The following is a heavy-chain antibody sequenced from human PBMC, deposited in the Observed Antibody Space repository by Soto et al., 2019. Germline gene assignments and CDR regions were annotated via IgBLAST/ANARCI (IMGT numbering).Heavy chain of an antibody. CDR2: IYTSGST. D-gene: IGHD1-7*01. J-gene: IGHJ4*02. V-gene: IGHV4-4*07. CDR1: VGSISSYY. CDR3: ARDSPGLELRKAGKFDY. Sequence: PSETLSLTCTVSVGSISSYYWSWIRRPAGRVLEWIGRIYTSGSTNYNPSLKSRVTMSVDTSKNQFSLKLNSVTAADTAVYYCARDSPGLELRKAGKFDYWGQGTLVTVSS.